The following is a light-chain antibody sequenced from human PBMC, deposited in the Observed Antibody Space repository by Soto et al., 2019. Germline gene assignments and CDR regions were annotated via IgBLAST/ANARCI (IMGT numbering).Light chain of an antibody. Sequence: EIVLTQSPATLSLSPGERATLSCRASQSVGSYLAWYQQKPGQAPRLLIHGASSRATGIPDRFSGSGSGTDLTLTINRLEPEDSAVYFCQQYGSSPWTFGQGTKVDIK. CDR1: QSVGSY. CDR3: QQYGSSPWT. J-gene: IGKJ1*01. V-gene: IGKV3-20*01. CDR2: GAS.